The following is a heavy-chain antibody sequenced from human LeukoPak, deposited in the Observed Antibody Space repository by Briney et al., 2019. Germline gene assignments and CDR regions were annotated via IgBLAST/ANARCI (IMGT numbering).Heavy chain of an antibody. CDR1: GFTFSTYG. Sequence: PGGSLRLSGAASGFTFSTYGMHWVRQVPGKGLECVAFIRYDGSNKYYADSVKGRFTISRDNSKNTLYLQMNSLRAEDTAVYYCAKGRYYNTLTNYYVRRGFDYWGQGTLVTVSS. J-gene: IGHJ4*02. CDR3: AKGRYYNTLTNYYVRRGFDY. V-gene: IGHV3-30*02. CDR2: IRYDGSNK. D-gene: IGHD3-9*01.